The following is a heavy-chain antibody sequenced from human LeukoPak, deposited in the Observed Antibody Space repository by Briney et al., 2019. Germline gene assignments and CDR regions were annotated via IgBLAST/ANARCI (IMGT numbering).Heavy chain of an antibody. J-gene: IGHJ4*02. CDR1: GGSISSGDYY. CDR3: ARGASMGLVDY. D-gene: IGHD1-26*01. V-gene: IGHV4-61*08. Sequence: SETLSLTCTVSGGSISSGDYYWSWLRQPPGKGLEWIGYIYYSGSTNYNPSLKSRVTISVDTSKNQFSLKLSSVTAADTAVYYCARGASMGLVDYWGQGTLVTVSS. CDR2: IYYSGST.